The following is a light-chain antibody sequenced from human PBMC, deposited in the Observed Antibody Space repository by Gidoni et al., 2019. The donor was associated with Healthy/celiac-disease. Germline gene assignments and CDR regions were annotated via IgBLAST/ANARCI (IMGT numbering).Light chain of an antibody. CDR3: QQYNTWST. J-gene: IGKJ2*01. CDR2: GAS. V-gene: IGKV3-15*01. Sequence: IVLTQSPATLSVSPGERATLSCRASQSFSSNLAWYQQKPGQAPRRLIYGASTRATGIPARFSGSGSGTECTLTISSLQSEDFAVYYCQQYNTWSTFGQGTKLEIK. CDR1: QSFSSN.